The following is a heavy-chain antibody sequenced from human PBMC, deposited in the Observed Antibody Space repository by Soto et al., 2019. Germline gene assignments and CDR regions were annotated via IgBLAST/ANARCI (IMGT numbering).Heavy chain of an antibody. Sequence: QVHLVQSGAEVRKPGASVKGSCKASGYTFSSYAMHWVRQAHGQRLEWMGWINAGYGSTTSSQKFQDRVTISRDTSASTDYMELTSLRSEETAVYYCARDTGDGNFDYWGQGTLVTVTS. CDR3: ARDTGDGNFDY. CDR1: GYTFSSYA. V-gene: IGHV1-3*01. J-gene: IGHJ4*02. CDR2: INAGYGST. D-gene: IGHD1-1*01.